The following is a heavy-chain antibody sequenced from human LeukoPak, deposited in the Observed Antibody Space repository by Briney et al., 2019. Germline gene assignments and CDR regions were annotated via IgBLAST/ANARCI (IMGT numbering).Heavy chain of an antibody. CDR1: GFTFSSYG. Sequence: GRSLRLSCAASGFTFSSYGMHWVRQAPGKGLEWVAVIWYDGSNKYYADSVKGRFTISRDNSKNTLYLQMNSLRAEDTAVYYCAKPFYDFWSGYFDYWGQGTLVTVSS. CDR3: AKPFYDFWSGYFDY. V-gene: IGHV3-33*06. D-gene: IGHD3-3*01. CDR2: IWYDGSNK. J-gene: IGHJ4*02.